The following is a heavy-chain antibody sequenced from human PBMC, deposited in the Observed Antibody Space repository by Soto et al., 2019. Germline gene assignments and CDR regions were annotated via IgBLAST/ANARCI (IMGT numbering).Heavy chain of an antibody. Sequence: EVQLLESGGGLVQPGGSLRLSCPVSGFSFSTYGVTWVRQAPGKGLEWVSGVSGGSGTTHYADSVKGRFTITGDTSKNTVYLQMNSLRVEDTAVYYCAKWNGYGDHWGQGTLVTVSS. CDR2: VSGGSGTT. J-gene: IGHJ4*02. CDR1: GFSFSTYG. CDR3: AKWNGYGDH. D-gene: IGHD1-1*01. V-gene: IGHV3-23*01.